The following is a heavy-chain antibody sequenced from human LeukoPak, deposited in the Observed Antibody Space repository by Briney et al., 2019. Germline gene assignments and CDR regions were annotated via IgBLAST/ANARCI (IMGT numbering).Heavy chain of an antibody. D-gene: IGHD4-11*01. V-gene: IGHV3-9*01. CDR2: IKSNGLDT. Sequence: GGSLRLSCAASGFTFKDYGVHWVRQPPGKGLEWVATIKSNGLDTDYADSVKGRFTISRDNAKNSLYLQLSSLRPADTAFYYCAKHMITTITYSFFGLGVWGEGTTVTVSS. CDR3: AKHMITTITYSFFGLGV. J-gene: IGHJ6*02. CDR1: GFTFKDYG.